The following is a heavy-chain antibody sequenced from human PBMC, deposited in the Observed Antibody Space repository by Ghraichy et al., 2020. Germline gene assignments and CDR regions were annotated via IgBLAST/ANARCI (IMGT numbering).Heavy chain of an antibody. CDR2: IYRDGSEM. V-gene: IGHV3-7*01. CDR3: ARFLNLGS. J-gene: IGHJ5*02. D-gene: IGHD3-16*01. CDR1: GFTFSSSW. Sequence: GGSLRLSCAASGFTFSSSWMSWVRQAPGKGLEWVANIYRDGSEMFYVDSVKGRFTISRDNAKNSLYLQMNSLRAEDTAIYYSARFLNLGSWGQGTLVTVTS.